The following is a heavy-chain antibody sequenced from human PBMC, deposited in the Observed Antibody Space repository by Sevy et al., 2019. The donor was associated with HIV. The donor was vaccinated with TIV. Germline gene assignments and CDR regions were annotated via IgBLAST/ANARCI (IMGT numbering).Heavy chain of an antibody. J-gene: IGHJ3*02. CDR1: GFTFSSYG. Sequence: GGSLRLSCAASGFTFSSYGLHWVRQAPGRGLEWVSIIYRGDSTNYADPVKGRFTISRDNSKNTLYLEMNNLRAEDTAVYYCARLNVYYFDSSGYYTTGNAFDIWGQGTLVTVSS. D-gene: IGHD3-22*01. V-gene: IGHV3-NL1*01. CDR2: IYRGDST. CDR3: ARLNVYYFDSSGYYTTGNAFDI.